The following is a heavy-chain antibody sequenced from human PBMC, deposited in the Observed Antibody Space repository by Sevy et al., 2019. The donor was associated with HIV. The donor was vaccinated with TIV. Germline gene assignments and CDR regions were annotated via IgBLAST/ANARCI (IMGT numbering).Heavy chain of an antibody. V-gene: IGHV6-1*01. Sequence: SQTLSLSCVISGDSVSSNSAAWNWIRQSPSRCLEWLGRTYYRSKWYNDYAGFVKSRITINPDTPKNQFFLQLNSVTPEDTAVYYCARDLSFRFVHWGQGSLVTVSS. J-gene: IGHJ4*02. CDR2: TYYRSKWYN. CDR3: ARDLSFRFVH. CDR1: GDSVSSNSAA.